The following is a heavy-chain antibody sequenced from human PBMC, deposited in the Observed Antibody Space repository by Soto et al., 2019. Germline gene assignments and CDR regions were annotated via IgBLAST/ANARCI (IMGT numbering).Heavy chain of an antibody. CDR3: HGYGY. D-gene: IGHD5-12*01. Sequence: EVQVVESGGGLVQPGGSLRLSCAVSGFTVTINYISWVRQAPGKGLEWVSVIYSGGTIYYADSVKGRFTISRDTSKNTLYLQMNSLRGEDTAVYYCHGYGYWGQGTLVTVSS. CDR1: GFTVTINY. CDR2: IYSGGTI. V-gene: IGHV3-53*01. J-gene: IGHJ4*02.